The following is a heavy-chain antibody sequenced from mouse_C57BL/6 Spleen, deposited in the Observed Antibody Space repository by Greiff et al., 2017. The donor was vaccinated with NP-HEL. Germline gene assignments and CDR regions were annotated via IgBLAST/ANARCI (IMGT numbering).Heavy chain of an antibody. Sequence: QVQLQPGAELVRPGSSVKLSCKASGYTFTSYWMHWVKQRPIQGLEWIGNIDPSDSETHYNQKFKDKATLTVDKSSSTAYMQLSSLTSEDSAVYYCARSPFAYWGQGTLVTVSA. J-gene: IGHJ3*01. CDR3: ARSPFAY. V-gene: IGHV1-52*01. CDR2: IDPSDSET. CDR1: GYTFTSYW.